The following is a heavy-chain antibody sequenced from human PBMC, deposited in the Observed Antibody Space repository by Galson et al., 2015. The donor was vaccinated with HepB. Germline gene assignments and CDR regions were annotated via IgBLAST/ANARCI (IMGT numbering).Heavy chain of an antibody. Sequence: QSGAEVKKPGESLKISCKGSGYSFTSYWIGWVRQMPGKGLEWMGIIYPGDSDTRYSPSFQGQVTISADKSISTAYLQWSSLKASDTAMYYCARHSPLQWLVRPAENWYFDLWGRGTLVTVSS. CDR1: GYSFTSYW. D-gene: IGHD6-19*01. CDR2: IYPGDSDT. V-gene: IGHV5-51*01. CDR3: ARHSPLQWLVRPAENWYFDL. J-gene: IGHJ2*01.